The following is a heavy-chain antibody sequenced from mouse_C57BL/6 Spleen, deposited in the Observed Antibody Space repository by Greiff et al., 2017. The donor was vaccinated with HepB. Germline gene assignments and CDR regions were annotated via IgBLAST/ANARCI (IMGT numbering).Heavy chain of an antibody. J-gene: IGHJ1*03. CDR2: IYPGSGST. D-gene: IGHD1-1*01. V-gene: IGHV1-55*01. Sequence: QVQLQQPGAELVKPGASVKMSCKASGYTFTSYWITWVKQRPGQGLEWIGDIYPGSGSTNYNEKFKSKATLTVDTSSSTAYMQLSSLTSEDSAVYYCARRRGYGSSLYWYFDVWGTGTTVTVSS. CDR1: GYTFTSYW. CDR3: ARRRGYGSSLYWYFDV.